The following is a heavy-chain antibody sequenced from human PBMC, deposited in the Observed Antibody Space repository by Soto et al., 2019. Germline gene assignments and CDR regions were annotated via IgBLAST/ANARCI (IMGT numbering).Heavy chain of an antibody. Sequence: QVQLQESGPGLVKPSGTLSPTCAVSGGAISSENWWTWVRQPPGKGLEWIGEVFHDGGANYNPSLNSRITISVDNSKNQFSLKMNSVTAADTAVYFCARIPFGYQGMDVWGQGTTVTVSS. V-gene: IGHV4-4*02. CDR3: ARIPFGYQGMDV. D-gene: IGHD3-10*01. CDR2: VFHDGGA. CDR1: GGAISSENW. J-gene: IGHJ6*02.